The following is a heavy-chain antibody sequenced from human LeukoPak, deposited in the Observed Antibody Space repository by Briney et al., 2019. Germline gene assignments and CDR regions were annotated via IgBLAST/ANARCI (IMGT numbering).Heavy chain of an antibody. V-gene: IGHV4-59*01. D-gene: IGHD2-21*02. CDR2: IYYSGST. Sequence: SETLSLTCTVSGCSISSYYWSWIRQPPGKGLEWIGYIYYSGSTNYNPSLKSRVTISVDTSKNQFSLKLSSVTAADTAVYYCARANVVTAIDYWGQGTLVTVSS. CDR1: GCSISSYY. J-gene: IGHJ4*02. CDR3: ARANVVTAIDY.